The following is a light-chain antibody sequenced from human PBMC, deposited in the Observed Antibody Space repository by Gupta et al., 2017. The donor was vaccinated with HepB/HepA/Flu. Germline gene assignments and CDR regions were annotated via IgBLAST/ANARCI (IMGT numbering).Light chain of an antibody. CDR2: DAS. V-gene: IGKV3-11*01. CDR1: QSVSNY. Sequence: EIVLTQSPATLSLSPGERATLPCRASQSVSNYLAWYPQRPGQAPRLLIYDASNRATGIPARFSGSGSGTDFTLTISSLEPEDFAVYYCQQRSNWPPITFGQGTRLEI. CDR3: QQRSNWPPIT. J-gene: IGKJ5*01.